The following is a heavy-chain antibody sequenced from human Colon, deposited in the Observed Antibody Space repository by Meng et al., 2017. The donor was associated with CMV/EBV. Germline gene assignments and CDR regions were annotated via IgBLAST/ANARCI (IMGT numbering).Heavy chain of an antibody. CDR3: ARRGKITGSNWFDP. V-gene: IGHV3-74*01. CDR2: IHTEGDFA. CDR1: GFTFSSYW. Sequence: SCEASGFTFSSYWMYWVRQVPGKGLVWVSCIHTEGDFARYADSVKGRFAISRNNAKNTLYLQMNSLRAEDTAFYYCARRGKITGSNWFDPWGQGTLVTVSS. D-gene: IGHD2-8*02. J-gene: IGHJ5*02.